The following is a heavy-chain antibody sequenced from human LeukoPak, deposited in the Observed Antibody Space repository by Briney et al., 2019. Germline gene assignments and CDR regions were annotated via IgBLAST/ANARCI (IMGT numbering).Heavy chain of an antibody. D-gene: IGHD3-16*01. V-gene: IGHV3-21*01. Sequence: PGGSLRLSCAASGFTFSNYSMNWVRQAPGKGLEWVSSISGSSSYIYYADSVKGRFTFSRDNAKNSLYLQINSLRPEDTAVYYCAKDGVRAAYASLDYWGQGTLVTVSS. CDR3: AKDGVRAAYASLDY. CDR1: GFTFSNYS. J-gene: IGHJ4*02. CDR2: ISGSSSYI.